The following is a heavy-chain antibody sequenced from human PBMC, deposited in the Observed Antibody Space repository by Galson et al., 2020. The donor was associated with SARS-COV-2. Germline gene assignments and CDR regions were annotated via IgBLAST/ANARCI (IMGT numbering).Heavy chain of an antibody. V-gene: IGHV3-74*01. Sequence: GGSLRLSCAASGFTFSSYWMHWIRQPPGKGLVWVSRINSDGSSTSYADSVKGRFTISRDNAKKMLYLQMNSLRAEDTAVYYGARDIGGLGDYWGQGTLVTVSS. CDR1: GFTFSSYW. J-gene: IGHJ4*02. D-gene: IGHD2-15*01. CDR2: INSDGSST. CDR3: ARDIGGLGDY.